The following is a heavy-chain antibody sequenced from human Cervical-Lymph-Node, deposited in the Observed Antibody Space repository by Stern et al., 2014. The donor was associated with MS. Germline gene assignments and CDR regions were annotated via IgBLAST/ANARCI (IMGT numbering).Heavy chain of an antibody. CDR1: GFAFSNFG. D-gene: IGHD3-3*01. CDR3: AKPSLNLRSVFES. CDR2: ISHDGNNH. V-gene: IGHV3-30*18. Sequence: MQLVESGGGVVQPGTSLRLSCSASGFAFSNFGMHWVRQSPGKGLEWVAVISHDGNNHFYADSVKGRFTLSRDNSKNTLSLHLTSLRPEDTAVYYCAKPSLNLRSVFESWGQGTLVTVSS. J-gene: IGHJ4*02.